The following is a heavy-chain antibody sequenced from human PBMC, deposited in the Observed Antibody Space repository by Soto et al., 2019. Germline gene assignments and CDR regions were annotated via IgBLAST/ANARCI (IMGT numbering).Heavy chain of an antibody. CDR2: ISWNSASI. Sequence: EVQLVESGGGLVQPGRSLRLSCAASGFTFDDYAMHWVRQAPGKGLEWVSGISWNSASIGYGDSVKGRFTISRDNAKNSLYLQMNSVRAEDTALYYCAKDTDVLRGRILAVAFDYWGQGTLVTVSS. D-gene: IGHD6-19*01. CDR1: GFTFDDYA. J-gene: IGHJ4*02. CDR3: AKDTDVLRGRILAVAFDY. V-gene: IGHV3-9*01.